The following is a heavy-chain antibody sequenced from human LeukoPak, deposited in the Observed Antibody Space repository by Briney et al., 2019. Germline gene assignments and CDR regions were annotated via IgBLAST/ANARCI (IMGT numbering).Heavy chain of an antibody. D-gene: IGHD2-15*01. Sequence: GGSLRLSCAASGFTFSSYAMHWVRQAPGKGLEWVAVISYDGSNKYYADSVKGRFTISRDNSKNTLYLQMNSLRAEDTAVYYCASGPYQRLVVAATLGEYWGQGTLVTVSS. CDR1: GFTFSSYA. CDR3: ASGPYQRLVVAATLGEY. CDR2: ISYDGSNK. V-gene: IGHV3-30-3*01. J-gene: IGHJ4*02.